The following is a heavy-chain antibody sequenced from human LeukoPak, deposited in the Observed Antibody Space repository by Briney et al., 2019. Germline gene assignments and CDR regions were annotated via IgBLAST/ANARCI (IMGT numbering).Heavy chain of an antibody. Sequence: GRSLRLSCAASGFTFDDYAMHWVRQAPGKGLEWVSGISWNSGSLGYADSVKGRFTISRDNAKNSLYLQMNSLRAEDMALYYCAKGTLYSSSSWYDYWGQGTLVTVSS. J-gene: IGHJ4*02. CDR3: AKGTLYSSSSWYDY. V-gene: IGHV3-9*03. CDR1: GFTFDDYA. CDR2: ISWNSGSL. D-gene: IGHD6-13*01.